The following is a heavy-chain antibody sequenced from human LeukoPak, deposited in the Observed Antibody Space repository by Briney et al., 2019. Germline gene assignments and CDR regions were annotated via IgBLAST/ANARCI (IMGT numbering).Heavy chain of an antibody. CDR3: ARVMGATLYYFDY. CDR1: GGSISSYY. V-gene: IGHV4-38-2*02. CDR2: IYHSGST. D-gene: IGHD1-26*01. Sequence: SETLSHTCTVSGGSISSYYWGWIRQPPGKGLEWIGSIYHSGSTYYNPSLKSRVTISVDTSKNQFSLKLSSVTAADTAVYYCARVMGATLYYFDYWGQGTLVTVSS. J-gene: IGHJ4*02.